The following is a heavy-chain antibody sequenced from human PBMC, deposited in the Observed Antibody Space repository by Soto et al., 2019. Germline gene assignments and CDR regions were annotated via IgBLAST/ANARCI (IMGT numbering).Heavy chain of an antibody. CDR1: GGSISSYY. CDR2: IHYSGST. CDR3: GRGGGVNWFDP. J-gene: IGHJ5*02. D-gene: IGHD3-16*01. Sequence: SETLSPTCTVSGGSISSYYWSWIRPPTEKGLEWIGYIHYSGSTNYNPTLKRRVTISVDTSKNQSSLKLSSVTAAATAVYYCGRGGGVNWFDPLGQGALLTGSS. V-gene: IGHV4-59*01.